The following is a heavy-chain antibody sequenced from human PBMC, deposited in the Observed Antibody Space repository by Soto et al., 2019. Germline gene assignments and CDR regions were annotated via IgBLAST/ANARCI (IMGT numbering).Heavy chain of an antibody. D-gene: IGHD6-6*01. Sequence: SETLSLTCAVYGGSFSGYYWSWIRQPPGKGLEWIGEINHSGSTNYNPSLKSRVTISVDTSKNQFSLKLSSVTAADTAVYYCARFFSRTPAFGGSIAARRVWFDPWGQGTLVTVSS. CDR2: INHSGST. CDR1: GGSFSGYY. J-gene: IGHJ5*02. V-gene: IGHV4-34*01. CDR3: ARFFSRTPAFGGSIAARRVWFDP.